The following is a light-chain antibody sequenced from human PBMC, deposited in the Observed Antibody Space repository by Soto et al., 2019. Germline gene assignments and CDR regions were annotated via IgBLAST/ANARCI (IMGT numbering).Light chain of an antibody. J-gene: IGKJ4*01. Sequence: DIQMTQSPSSLFASVGDRVTITCQATQDINIYLNWYQQKPGKAPNLLIYDASNLEIGVPSRFSGSGSGTDFTLTISSLQPEDFATYYCLQDYNYPLTFGGGTKVDIK. CDR3: LQDYNYPLT. CDR2: DAS. V-gene: IGKV1-33*01. CDR1: QDINIY.